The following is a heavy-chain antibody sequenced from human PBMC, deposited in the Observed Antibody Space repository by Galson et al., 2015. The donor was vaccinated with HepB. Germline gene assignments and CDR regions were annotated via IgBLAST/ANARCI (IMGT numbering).Heavy chain of an antibody. J-gene: IGHJ4*02. D-gene: IGHD2-2*01. Sequence: LEWVSSISSSGYYTDYADSVKGRFTISRDNAKNSLFLQMNSLRADDTAVYYCARVLSTSWASGFDYWGQGTLVTVS. CDR2: ISSSGYYT. CDR3: ARVLSTSWASGFDY. V-gene: IGHV3-21*01.